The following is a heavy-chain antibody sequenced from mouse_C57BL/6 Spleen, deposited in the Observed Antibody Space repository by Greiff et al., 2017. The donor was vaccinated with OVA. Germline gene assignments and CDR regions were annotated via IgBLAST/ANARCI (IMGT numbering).Heavy chain of an antibody. V-gene: IGHV1-52*01. D-gene: IGHD3-2*02. CDR3: ARYSSGYDY. J-gene: IGHJ2*01. CDR1: GYTFTSYW. Sequence: VKLQQPGAELVRPGSSVKLSCKASGYTFTSYWMHWVKQRPIQGLEWIGNIDPSDSETHYNQKFKDKATLTVDKSSSTAYMQLSSLTSEDSAVYYCARYSSGYDYWGQGTTLTVSS. CDR2: IDPSDSET.